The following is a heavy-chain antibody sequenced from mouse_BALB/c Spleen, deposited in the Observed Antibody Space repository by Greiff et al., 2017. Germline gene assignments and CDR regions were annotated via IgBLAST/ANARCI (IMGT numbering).Heavy chain of an antibody. V-gene: IGHV1-54*01. CDR3: ARSPYGNYEDFDY. Sequence: QVQLQQSGAELVRPGTSVKVSCKASGYAFTNYLIEWVKQRPGQGLEWIGVINPGSGGTNYNEKFKGKATLTADKSSSTAYMQLSSLTSDDSAVYFCARSPYGNYEDFDYWGQGTTLTVSS. D-gene: IGHD2-1*01. CDR2: INPGSGGT. J-gene: IGHJ2*01. CDR1: GYAFTNYL.